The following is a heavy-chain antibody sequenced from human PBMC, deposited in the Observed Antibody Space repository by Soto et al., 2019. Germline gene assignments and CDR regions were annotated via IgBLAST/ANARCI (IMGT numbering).Heavy chain of an antibody. Sequence: QVQLHESGPGLVKPSQTLSLTCTVSGGSISSGGYYWSWIRQHPRKGLEWIVYIYYSGNTYYNPSLKSRVNISVETSNNQFPLQLSSVTDADTAVYYWAGDCSGSYYYQYGMDVWGQGTTVTASS. CDR1: GGSISSGGYY. V-gene: IGHV4-31*03. CDR2: IYYSGNT. D-gene: IGHD3-10*02. J-gene: IGHJ6*02. CDR3: AGDCSGSYYYQYGMDV.